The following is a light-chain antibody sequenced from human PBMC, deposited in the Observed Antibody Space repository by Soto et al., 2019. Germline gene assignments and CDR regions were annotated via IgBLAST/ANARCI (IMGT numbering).Light chain of an antibody. CDR2: DVN. Sequence: QSALTQPASVSGSPGQSITISCTGTSSDVGGYNYVSWYQQHRGKPPNLIIYDVNDRPSGVSDRFSGSKSGNTASPTISGLQAEDEADYYCSSYTSSSTQVVFGGGTKVTVL. V-gene: IGLV2-14*01. CDR3: SSYTSSSTQVV. J-gene: IGLJ2*01. CDR1: SSDVGGYNY.